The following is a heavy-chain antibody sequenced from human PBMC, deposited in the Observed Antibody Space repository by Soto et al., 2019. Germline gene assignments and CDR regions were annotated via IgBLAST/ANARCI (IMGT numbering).Heavy chain of an antibody. J-gene: IGHJ6*02. D-gene: IGHD6-19*01. CDR1: GGSISSYY. CDR2: IYYSGST. V-gene: IGHV4-59*01. Sequence: KTSETLSLTCTVSGGSISSYYWSWIRQPPGKGLGWIGYIYYSGSTNYNPSLKSRVTISVDTSKNQFSLKLSSVTAADTAVYYCARVAVAGIPPSEFYGMDVWGQGTTVTVSS. CDR3: ARVAVAGIPPSEFYGMDV.